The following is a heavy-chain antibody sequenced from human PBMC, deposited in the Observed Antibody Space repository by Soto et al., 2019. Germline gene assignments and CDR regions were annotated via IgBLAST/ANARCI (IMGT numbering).Heavy chain of an antibody. V-gene: IGHV1-8*01. J-gene: IGHJ4*02. D-gene: IGHD3-16*01. Sequence: QVQLVQSGAEVKKPGASVKVSCKASGYTFTSYDINWVRQATGQGLEWMGWMNPNSGNTGYAQKFQGRVTMTRNTSKSRAYMELSSLRAEDTAVYYCAGGRGSLGTLDYWGQGTLVTVSS. CDR3: AGGRGSLGTLDY. CDR1: GYTFTSYD. CDR2: MNPNSGNT.